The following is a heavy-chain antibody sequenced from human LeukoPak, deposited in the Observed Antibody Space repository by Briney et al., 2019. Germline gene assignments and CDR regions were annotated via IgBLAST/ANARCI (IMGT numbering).Heavy chain of an antibody. CDR3: AKDASAGSGSYYNY. D-gene: IGHD3-10*01. Sequence: GGSLRLSCAASGFAFSSYAMNWVRQAPGKGLEWVSAISVSGGSTYYADFVKGRFTISRDNSKNTLSLQMNGLRAEDTAVYYCAKDASAGSGSYYNYWGQGTLVTASS. CDR2: ISVSGGST. CDR1: GFAFSSYA. J-gene: IGHJ4*02. V-gene: IGHV3-23*01.